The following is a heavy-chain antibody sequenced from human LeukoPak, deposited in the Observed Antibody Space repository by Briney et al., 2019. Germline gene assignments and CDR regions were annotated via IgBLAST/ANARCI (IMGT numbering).Heavy chain of an antibody. J-gene: IGHJ4*02. CDR3: ARNNHYCSGGSCYYY. V-gene: IGHV1-18*01. CDR2: ISAYNGNT. Sequence: ASVKVSCKASGYTFTSYGISWVRQAPGQGLEWMGWISAYNGNTNYARKLQGRVTMTTDTSTSTAYMELRSLRSDDTAVYYCARNNHYCSGGSCYYYWGQGTLVTVSS. D-gene: IGHD2-15*01. CDR1: GYTFTSYG.